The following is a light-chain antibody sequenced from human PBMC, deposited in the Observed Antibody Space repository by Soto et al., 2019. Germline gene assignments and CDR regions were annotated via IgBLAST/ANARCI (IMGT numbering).Light chain of an antibody. J-gene: IGKJ2*01. CDR3: QQYGGSPYT. V-gene: IGKV3-20*01. CDR2: SAS. Sequence: EIVLTQSPDTLSLSPGERATLSCRASQSVSRNYLAWYQQKSGQAPRLLISSASNRPAGIPDRFSGSGSGTDFTLSITRLEPEDFAVYYCQQYGGSPYTFGQGTKLEI. CDR1: QSVSRNY.